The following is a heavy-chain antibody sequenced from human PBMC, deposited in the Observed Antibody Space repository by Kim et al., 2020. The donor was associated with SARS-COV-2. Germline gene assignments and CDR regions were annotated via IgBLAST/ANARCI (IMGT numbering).Heavy chain of an antibody. D-gene: IGHD5-12*01. CDR1: GFSISSYY. CDR2: IYYSGGT. J-gene: IGHJ6*03. Sequence: SETLSLTCTVSGFSISSYYWSWIRQPPGKGLEWIGYIYYSGGTNYNPSLKSRVTISVDTSKNQFSLKLSSVTAADTAVYYCARGDRVATIFHYYYYMDVWGKGTTVTVSS. CDR3: ARGDRVATIFHYYYYMDV. V-gene: IGHV4-59*01.